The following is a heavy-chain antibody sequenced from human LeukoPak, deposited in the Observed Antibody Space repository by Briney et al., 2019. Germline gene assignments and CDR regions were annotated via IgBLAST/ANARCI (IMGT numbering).Heavy chain of an antibody. CDR3: AKDFGYCINGVCYGTPFDY. CDR1: GFTFSSYA. J-gene: IGHJ4*02. CDR2: ICGSVGGT. Sequence: GGSLRLSCAASGFTFSSYAMSWVRQAPGKGLEWVSGICGSVGGTYYADSVKGRFTISRDNSKNTLYLQMNGLRAEDTAVYYCAKDFGYCINGVCYGTPFDYWGQGTLVIVFS. V-gene: IGHV3-23*01. D-gene: IGHD2-8*01.